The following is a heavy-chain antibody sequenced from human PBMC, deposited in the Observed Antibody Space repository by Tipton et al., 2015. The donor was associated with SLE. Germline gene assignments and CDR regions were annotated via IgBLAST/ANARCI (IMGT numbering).Heavy chain of an antibody. V-gene: IGHV4-59*01. D-gene: IGHD5-24*01. J-gene: IGHJ4*02. CDR2: IYYSGST. CDR3: ARDLEK. Sequence: TLSLTCTVSGGSISSYYWSWIRQPPGKGLEWIGYIYYSGSTNYNPSIKSRVTISVDTSTNQFSLKLRSVTAADAAVYYCARDLEKWGQGTLVTVSS. CDR1: GGSISSYY.